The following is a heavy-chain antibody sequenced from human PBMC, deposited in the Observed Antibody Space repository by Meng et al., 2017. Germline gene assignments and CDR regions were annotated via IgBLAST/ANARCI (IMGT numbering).Heavy chain of an antibody. CDR1: GFTVSSNY. D-gene: IGHD3-10*01. J-gene: IGHJ3*02. V-gene: IGHV3-53*05. CDR2: IYSGGST. Sequence: GESLKISCAASGFTVSSNYMSWVRQAPGKGLEWVSVIYSGGSTYYADSVKGRFTISRDNSKNTLYLQMNSLRAEDTAVYYCARKGSGSYYNPKQPDAFDIWGQGTMVTVSS. CDR3: ARKGSGSYYNPKQPDAFDI.